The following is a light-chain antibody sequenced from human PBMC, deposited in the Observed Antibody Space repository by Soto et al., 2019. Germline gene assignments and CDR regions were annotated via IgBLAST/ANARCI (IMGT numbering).Light chain of an antibody. J-gene: IGKJ1*01. CDR1: QSISSW. Sequence: DIQMTQSPSTLSASVGDRVTITCRASQSISSWLAGYQQKPGKAPKLLIYDASSLESGVPSRFSGRGSGTEFTLTISSLQPDDFATYYCQQYNSYPWTFGQGTKVEIK. CDR2: DAS. CDR3: QQYNSYPWT. V-gene: IGKV1-5*01.